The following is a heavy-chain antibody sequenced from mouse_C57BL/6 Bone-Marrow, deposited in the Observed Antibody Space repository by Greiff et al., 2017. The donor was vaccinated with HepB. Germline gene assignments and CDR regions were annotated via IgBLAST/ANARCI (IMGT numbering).Heavy chain of an antibody. J-gene: IGHJ4*01. CDR3: ARGGYYYGSSYGYAMDY. D-gene: IGHD1-1*01. Sequence: VQLVESGAELMKPGASVKLSCKATGYTFTGYWIEWVKQRPGHGLEWIGEILPGSGSTNYNEKFKGKATFTADTSSNTAYMQLSSLTTEDSAIYYCARGGYYYGSSYGYAMDYWGQGTSVTVSS. CDR2: ILPGSGST. CDR1: GYTFTGYW. V-gene: IGHV1-9*01.